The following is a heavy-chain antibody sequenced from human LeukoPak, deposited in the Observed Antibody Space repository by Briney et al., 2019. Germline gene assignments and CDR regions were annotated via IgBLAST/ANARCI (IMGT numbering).Heavy chain of an antibody. J-gene: IGHJ4*02. CDR2: IYYSGST. D-gene: IGHD6-13*01. V-gene: IGHV4-39*01. CDR3: ARRRGSSWWYFDY. CDR1: GFTFSSYSMN. Sequence: GSLRLSCAASGFTFSSYSMNWVRQPPGKGLEWIGRIYYSGSTYYNPSLKRRVTISLDTSKNQFSLKLSSVTGADTAVYYCARRRGSSWWYFDYWGQGTLVTVSS.